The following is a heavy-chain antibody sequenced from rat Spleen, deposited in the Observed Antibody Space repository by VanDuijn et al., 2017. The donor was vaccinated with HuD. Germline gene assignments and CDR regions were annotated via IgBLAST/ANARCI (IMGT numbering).Heavy chain of an antibody. CDR1: GLSFSNYG. Sequence: EVQLVESGGGLVQPGRSMKVSCAASGLSFSNYGMAWIRQAPGKGLEWVASITNAAGKVYYPDSVKGRFTISRDTAQNTLYLQMNSLRSEDTATYYCARGDYSSPRGGYWGQGVKVTVSS. J-gene: IGHJ2*01. V-gene: IGHV5S13*01. CDR2: ITNAAGKV. CDR3: ARGDYSSPRGGY. D-gene: IGHD1-2*01.